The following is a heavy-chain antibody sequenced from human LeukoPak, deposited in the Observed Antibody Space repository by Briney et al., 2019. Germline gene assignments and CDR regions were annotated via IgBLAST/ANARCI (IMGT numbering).Heavy chain of an antibody. V-gene: IGHV4-59*01. J-gene: IGHJ5*02. CDR1: GGSISSYY. CDR3: ARGFYDYIWGSYRYQEDNWFDP. CDR2: IYYSGST. Sequence: SETLSLTCTVSGGSISSYYWSWIRQPPGKGLEWIGYIYYSGSTNYNPSLKSRVTISVDTSKNQFSLKLSSVTAADTAVYYCARGFYDYIWGSYRYQEDNWFDPWGQGTLVTVSS. D-gene: IGHD3-16*02.